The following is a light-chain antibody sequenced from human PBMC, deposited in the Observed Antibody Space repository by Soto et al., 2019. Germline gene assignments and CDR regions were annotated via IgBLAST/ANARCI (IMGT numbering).Light chain of an antibody. J-gene: IGKJ1*01. CDR1: QSISSY. CDR2: AAS. Sequence: DIQMTQSPSSLSASVGDRVTITCRASQSISSYLNWYQQKPGKAPKLLIYAASSLQSGVPSRFSGSGSGEDFTLTISSLQPEDFANYYCQQSYSTPPTFGQGNKVEIK. V-gene: IGKV1-39*01. CDR3: QQSYSTPPT.